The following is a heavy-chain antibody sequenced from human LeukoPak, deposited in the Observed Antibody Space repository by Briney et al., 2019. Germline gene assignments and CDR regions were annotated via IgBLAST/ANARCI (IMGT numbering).Heavy chain of an antibody. CDR1: GFTFDDYG. CDR2: IKQDGSEK. J-gene: IGHJ4*02. Sequence: GGSLRLSCAASGFTFDDYGMSWVRQAPGKGLEWVANIKQDGSEKYYVDSVKGRFTISRDNAKNSLYLQMNSLRAEDTAIYYCARDERLLSFLKWGQGTLVTVSS. CDR3: ARDERLLSFLK. V-gene: IGHV3-7*03. D-gene: IGHD3-3*01.